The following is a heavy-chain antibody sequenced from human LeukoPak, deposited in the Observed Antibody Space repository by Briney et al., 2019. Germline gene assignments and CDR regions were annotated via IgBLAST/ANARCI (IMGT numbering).Heavy chain of an antibody. D-gene: IGHD3-3*01. Sequence: PSQTLSLTCTASGGSISSGSYYWSWIRQPAGTGLEWIGRIYTSGSTNYNPSLRSRVTISVDTSKNQFSLKLSSVTAADTAVYYCARERSGSEIFARSFDIWGQGTMVTVSS. CDR3: ARERSGSEIFARSFDI. CDR2: IYTSGST. J-gene: IGHJ3*02. CDR1: GGSISSGSYY. V-gene: IGHV4-61*02.